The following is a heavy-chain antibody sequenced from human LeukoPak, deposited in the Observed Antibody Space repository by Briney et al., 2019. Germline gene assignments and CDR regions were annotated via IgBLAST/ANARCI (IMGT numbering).Heavy chain of an antibody. J-gene: IGHJ4*02. V-gene: IGHV4-38-2*02. CDR1: GYSISSGYY. D-gene: IGHD5-18*01. CDR2: IYHSGST. Sequence: PSETLSLTCTVSGYSISSGYYWGWIRQPPGKGLEWIGSIYHSGSTYYNPSLKSRVTISVDTSKNQFSLKLSSVTAADTAVYYCARGRVTAMVRRTYYFDYWGQGTLVTVSS. CDR3: ARGRVTAMVRRTYYFDY.